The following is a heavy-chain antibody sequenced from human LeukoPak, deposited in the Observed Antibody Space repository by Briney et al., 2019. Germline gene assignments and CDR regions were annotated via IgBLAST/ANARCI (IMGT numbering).Heavy chain of an antibody. Sequence: SETLSLTCTVSGGSISSYYWSWIRQPAGKGLEWIGRIYTSGSTNYNPSLKSRVTMSVDTSKNQFSLKLSSVTAADTAVYYCARAQYSSGLGRWYYFDYWGQGTLVTVSS. V-gene: IGHV4-4*07. CDR2: IYTSGST. CDR3: ARAQYSSGLGRWYYFDY. J-gene: IGHJ4*02. D-gene: IGHD6-19*01. CDR1: GGSISSYY.